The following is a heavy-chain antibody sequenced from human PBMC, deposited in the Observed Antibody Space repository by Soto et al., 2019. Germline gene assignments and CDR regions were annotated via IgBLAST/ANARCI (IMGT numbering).Heavy chain of an antibody. CDR1: GGSFSGYY. V-gene: IGHV4-34*01. D-gene: IGHD3-22*01. CDR3: AIGVSMKLVVDWGASHIYYFDS. Sequence: PSETLSLTCAIYGGSFSGYYWSWIRQTPGKGLEWIGEINHSGTTNYNPSLKSRVTISVDTSKNQFSLKLRSMTAADTAVYYCAIGVSMKLVVDWGASHIYYFDSWGQGTLVTVSS. J-gene: IGHJ4*02. CDR2: INHSGTT.